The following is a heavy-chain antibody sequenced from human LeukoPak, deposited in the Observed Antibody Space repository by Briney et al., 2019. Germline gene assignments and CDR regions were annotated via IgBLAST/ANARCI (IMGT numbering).Heavy chain of an antibody. D-gene: IGHD5-24*01. Sequence: GGSLRLSCAASGFTFSSAAMIWVRQAPGKGLEWVSLIGSSGGSTYYADSVKGRFTISRDNSKNTLSLQMNSLRVEDTAIYYCAKDIQLSTWGLGTMVTVSS. J-gene: IGHJ3*01. V-gene: IGHV3-23*01. CDR3: AKDIQLST. CDR1: GFTFSSAA. CDR2: IGSSGGST.